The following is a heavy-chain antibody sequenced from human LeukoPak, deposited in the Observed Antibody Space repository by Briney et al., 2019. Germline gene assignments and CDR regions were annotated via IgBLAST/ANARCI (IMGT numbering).Heavy chain of an antibody. CDR3: ARDGGDWYFDL. Sequence: SETLSLTCTVSGGSISSYYWSWIRQPPGKGLEWIGYIYYSGSTNYNPSLKSRVTISVDTSKNQFSLKLSSVTAADTAVYYCARDGGDWYFDLWGRGTLVTVSS. D-gene: IGHD6-25*01. V-gene: IGHV4-59*01. J-gene: IGHJ2*01. CDR2: IYYSGST. CDR1: GGSISSYY.